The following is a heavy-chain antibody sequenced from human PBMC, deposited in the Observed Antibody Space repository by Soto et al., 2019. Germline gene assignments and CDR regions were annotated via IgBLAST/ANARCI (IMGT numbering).Heavy chain of an antibody. J-gene: IGHJ3*01. Sequence: AGGSLRLSCAASGFTFSNYAMSWVRQAPGKGLEWVSAFSGSVSATYYADSVKGRFTISRDNSKNSLYLQMNSLRAEDTALYYCAKGVSSGGHDHDAFDVSGQGTMVTVSS. V-gene: IGHV3-23*01. D-gene: IGHD5-12*01. CDR3: AKGVSSGGHDHDAFDV. CDR2: FSGSVSAT. CDR1: GFTFSNYA.